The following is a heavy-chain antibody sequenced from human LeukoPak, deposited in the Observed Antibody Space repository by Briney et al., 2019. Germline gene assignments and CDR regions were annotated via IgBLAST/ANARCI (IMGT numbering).Heavy chain of an antibody. CDR3: ARPQSGTYHDAFDI. CDR2: IKQDGSAK. J-gene: IGHJ3*02. D-gene: IGHD1-26*01. CDR1: GFTFSSYW. V-gene: IGHV3-7*01. Sequence: GGSLRLSCAASGFTFSSYWMTWVRQAPGKGLEWVANIKQDGSAKYYVDSVKGRFTISRDNAKNSLYLQVNSLRAEDTAVYYCARPQSGTYHDAFDIWGQGTLVTVSS.